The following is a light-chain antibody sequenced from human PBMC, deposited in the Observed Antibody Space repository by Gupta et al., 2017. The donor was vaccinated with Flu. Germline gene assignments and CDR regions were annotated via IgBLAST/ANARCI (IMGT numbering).Light chain of an antibody. CDR3: QQYSTTPLT. CDR1: QSISSW. Sequence: PPTLSASVGDRVSITCRASQSISSWLAWYQQKPGKAPKLLIQKASNLESGVPSRFTGSGSGTDFTLTISSLQPDDVAAYYCQQYSTTPLTFGEGTKVEIK. J-gene: IGKJ4*01. V-gene: IGKV1-5*03. CDR2: KAS.